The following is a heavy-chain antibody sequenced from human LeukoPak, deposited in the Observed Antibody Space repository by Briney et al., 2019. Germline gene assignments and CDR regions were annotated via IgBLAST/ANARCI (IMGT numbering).Heavy chain of an antibody. CDR2: ISSGDRT. CDR1: GFTFSSYD. J-gene: IGHJ4*02. D-gene: IGHD5-18*01. CDR3: ARDLTGGYSYGY. V-gene: IGHV3-66*02. Sequence: GGSLRLSCAASGFTFSSYDMNWVRQAPGKGLEWVAGISSGDRTFHAESVKGRFTISRDKSKDTLYLQMNSLRAEDTAVYYCARDLTGGYSYGYWGQGTLVTVSS.